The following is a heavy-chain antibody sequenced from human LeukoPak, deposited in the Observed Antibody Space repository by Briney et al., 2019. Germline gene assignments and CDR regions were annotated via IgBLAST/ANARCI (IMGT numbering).Heavy chain of an antibody. CDR3: ARGLQPFDY. J-gene: IGHJ4*02. CDR2: IYSGGST. CDR1: GFTVSSNY. Sequence: PGGSLRLSCAASGFTVSSNYMSWVRQAPGKGLEWVSAIYSGGSTNYSASVKGGFTTSSNNSTNHLLFQINSRQAEDTAVYYCARGLQPFDYWGQGTLVTVSS. V-gene: IGHV3-53*01.